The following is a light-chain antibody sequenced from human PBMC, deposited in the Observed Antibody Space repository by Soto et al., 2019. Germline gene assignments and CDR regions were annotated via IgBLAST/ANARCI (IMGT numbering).Light chain of an antibody. V-gene: IGLV1-40*01. Sequence: QSVLTQPPSVSGAPGQRVTISCTGTSSNIGAGYDVHWYQQLPGTAPRLLIYANNNRPSGVPDRFSGSKSGTSASLALTGLQAEDEADYYRLSYDNHVNGLVGGLVLGGGTKLTVL. CDR3: LSYDNHVNGLVGGLV. CDR1: SSNIGAGYD. CDR2: ANN. J-gene: IGLJ3*02.